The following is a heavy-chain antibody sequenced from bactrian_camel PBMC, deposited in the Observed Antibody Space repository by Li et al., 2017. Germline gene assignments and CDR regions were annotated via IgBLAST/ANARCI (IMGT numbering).Heavy chain of an antibody. J-gene: IGHJ4*01. D-gene: IGHD5*01. CDR1: GYIFSRCG. CDR2: ISGERNT. Sequence: VQLVESGGGSVQAGGSQQLSCVISGYIFSRCGLAWYRQPPGKEREFISLISGERNTTFADSVKGRFTISQDNAKNTLYLQMNSLKSEDTALYYCTTWTTGWASDYWGQGT. CDR3: TTWTTGWASDY. V-gene: IGHV3S53*01.